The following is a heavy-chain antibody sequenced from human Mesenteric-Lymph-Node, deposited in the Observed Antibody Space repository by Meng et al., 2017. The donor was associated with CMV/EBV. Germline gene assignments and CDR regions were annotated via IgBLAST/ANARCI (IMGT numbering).Heavy chain of an antibody. CDR1: GFTFSSYE. D-gene: IGHD6-13*01. J-gene: IGHJ3*02. CDR2: ISNTGDI. V-gene: IGHV3-48*03. CDR3: TREQQLTWGDAFDI. Sequence: GGSLRLSCAASGFTFSSYEMNWVRQAPGKGLEWLSYISNTGDIHYADSVKGRFTISRDNAKNSLYLQMNRLRVEDTAIYYCTREQQLTWGDAFDIWGQGTTVTVSS.